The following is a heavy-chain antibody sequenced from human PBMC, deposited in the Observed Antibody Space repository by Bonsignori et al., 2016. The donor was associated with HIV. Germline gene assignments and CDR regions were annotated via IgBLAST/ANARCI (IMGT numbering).Heavy chain of an antibody. D-gene: IGHD2-2*01. CDR2: ISSSGVTI. V-gene: IGHV3-11*01. CDR3: ARVRGYCSSTTCMNWFDP. Sequence: GESLKISCEASGFNLSDYQMNWIRQAPGKGPEWISDISSSGVTIYYADSVKGRFTISRDNAKNSLYLQMNSLRVEDTAVYYCARVRGYCSSTTCMNWFDPWGQGSLVTVSS. J-gene: IGHJ5*02. CDR1: GFNLSDYQ.